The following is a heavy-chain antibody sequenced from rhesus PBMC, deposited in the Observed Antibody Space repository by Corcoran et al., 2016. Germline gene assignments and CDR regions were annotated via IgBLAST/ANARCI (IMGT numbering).Heavy chain of an antibody. CDR1: GGSISSSY. CDR3: AGSGYCTGSGCYEYFEF. J-gene: IGHJ1*01. CDR2: IDGSGSSH. Sequence: QLQLQESGPGLVKPSETLSVTCAVSGGSISSSYWSWIRQAPGKGLEWIGYIDGSGSSHNSNASLKNGVTLSVDTSNNQHSLKPGAVTAADTAVYYCAGSGYCTGSGCYEYFEFGGQGALVTVSS. D-gene: IGHD2-21*01. V-gene: IGHV4-169*02.